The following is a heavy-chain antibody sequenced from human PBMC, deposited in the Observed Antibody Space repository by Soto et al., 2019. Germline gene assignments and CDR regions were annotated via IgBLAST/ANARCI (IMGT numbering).Heavy chain of an antibody. CDR3: GRVASSSSWTPDY. D-gene: IGHD6-13*01. CDR2: MTSSSSYM. V-gene: IGHV3-21*01. CDR1: GFIFSDYS. Sequence: EVQLVESGGGLVKPGGSLRLSCAASGFIFSDYSMNWVRQAPGKGLEWVSSMTSSSSYMYYADSVKGRFTISRDNAKNSLFLQMNSLRGEDTAVYYCGRVASSSSWTPDYLGQGTLVTVSS. J-gene: IGHJ4*02.